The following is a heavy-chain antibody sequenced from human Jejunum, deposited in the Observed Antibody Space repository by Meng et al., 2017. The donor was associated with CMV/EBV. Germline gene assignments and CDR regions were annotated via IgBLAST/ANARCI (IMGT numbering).Heavy chain of an antibody. J-gene: IGHJ4*02. CDR3: TRQLDY. Sequence: SLKISCATSGFASGGYWMDWVSQIPGKGLEWVANIKYDGREKYFGDSVEGRFTISRDNSRNTLYLHMNSLRAEDTAVYYCTRQLDYWGQGTLVTVSS. D-gene: IGHD1-1*01. CDR2: IKYDGREK. V-gene: IGHV3-7*01. CDR1: GFASGGYW.